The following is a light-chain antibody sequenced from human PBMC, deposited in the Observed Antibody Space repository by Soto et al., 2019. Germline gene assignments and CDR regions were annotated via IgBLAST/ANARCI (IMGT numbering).Light chain of an antibody. Sequence: AIRMTQSPSSLSASTGDRVTITCRASQGISSYFAWYQQKPGKAPKLLIYAASTLQSGVPSRFSGSGSGTEFTLTISCLQSDDFATYYCHQYYNYPFTFGPGTKVDIK. CDR2: AAS. J-gene: IGKJ3*01. CDR1: QGISSY. V-gene: IGKV1-8*01. CDR3: HQYYNYPFT.